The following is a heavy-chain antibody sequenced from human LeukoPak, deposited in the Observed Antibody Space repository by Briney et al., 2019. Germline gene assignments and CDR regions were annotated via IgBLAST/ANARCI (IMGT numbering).Heavy chain of an antibody. CDR1: GFTFSSYA. Sequence: GGSLRLSCAASGFTFSSYAMSWVRQAPGKGLEWVSAISGNGVTTNYADSVKGRFTISRDNSKNTLYLQMNSLRAEDTAVYYCAKGQLKYDYWGQGTLVTVSS. D-gene: IGHD3-10*01. CDR3: AKGQLKYDY. CDR2: ISGNGVTT. J-gene: IGHJ4*02. V-gene: IGHV3-23*01.